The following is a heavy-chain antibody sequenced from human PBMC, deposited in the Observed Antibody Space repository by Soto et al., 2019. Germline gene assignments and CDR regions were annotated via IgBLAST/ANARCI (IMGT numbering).Heavy chain of an antibody. J-gene: IGHJ6*03. CDR3: ARGSYYYGSGIYGNYMDV. CDR2: IYPTDSDT. Sequence: GESLKISCKGSGYSFTNYWIGWVRQMAGKGLEWMGIIYPTDSDTRYSPSFQGQVTISVDKSVSTTYLQWSSLKASDTAIYYCARGSYYYGSGIYGNYMDVWGKGTTVTVSS. V-gene: IGHV5-51*01. D-gene: IGHD3-10*01. CDR1: GYSFTNYW.